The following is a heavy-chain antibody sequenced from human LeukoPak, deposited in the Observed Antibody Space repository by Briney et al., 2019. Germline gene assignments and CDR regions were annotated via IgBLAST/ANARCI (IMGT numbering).Heavy chain of an antibody. D-gene: IGHD3-10*02. Sequence: EASVKLSCKASGYTFNGYYMHWVRQAPGQRLEWMGWINPNGGDTNYAQNFQGRVTMTRDTSISTAYMELSRLRSDDTAIYYCARTLRGGYVSAMDVWGKGTTVTVSS. CDR1: GYTFNGYY. J-gene: IGHJ6*03. CDR3: ARTLRGGYVSAMDV. CDR2: INPNGGDT. V-gene: IGHV1-2*02.